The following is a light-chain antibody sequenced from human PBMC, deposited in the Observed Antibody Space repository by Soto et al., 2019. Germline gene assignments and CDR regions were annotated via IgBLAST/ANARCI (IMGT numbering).Light chain of an antibody. CDR1: QNIMTW. CDR2: KAS. CDR3: QPYNAYSPWT. Sequence: DIQMTQSPSTLSASIGDRVTITCRASQNIMTWLAWHQQKPGKAPKLLIFKASDLDVGVPSRFAGSGSGTEFTLTISNLQPDDVATYYCQPYNAYSPWTFGQGTKVEIK. J-gene: IGKJ1*01. V-gene: IGKV1-5*03.